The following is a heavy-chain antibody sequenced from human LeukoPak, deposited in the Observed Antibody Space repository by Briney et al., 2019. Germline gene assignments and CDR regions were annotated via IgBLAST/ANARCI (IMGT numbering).Heavy chain of an antibody. Sequence: GGSLRLSCAASGFTFSSYWMHWLRQAPGKGLVWVSRINSGGSSTSYADSVKGRFTISRDNSKNTLYLQMNSLRAEDTAVYYCAKDLLWGMEPAAGSGAFDIWGQGTMVTVSS. CDR3: AKDLLWGMEPAAGSGAFDI. CDR2: INSGGSST. CDR1: GFTFSSYW. D-gene: IGHD2-2*01. J-gene: IGHJ3*02. V-gene: IGHV3-74*01.